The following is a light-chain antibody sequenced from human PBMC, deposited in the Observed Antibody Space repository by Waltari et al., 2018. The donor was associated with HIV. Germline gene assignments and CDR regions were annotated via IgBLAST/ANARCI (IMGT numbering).Light chain of an antibody. V-gene: IGLV2-14*01. Sequence: QSALTQPASVSGSPGQSITISCTGTSSDLGGYAYVSWYQQHPGKAPTLMIYGVSSRPSGVSNRFSGSRSGNTASLTISGLQAEDEADYYCSAYTSISTLAVFGGGTKLTVL. J-gene: IGLJ2*01. CDR1: SSDLGGYAY. CDR2: GVS. CDR3: SAYTSISTLAV.